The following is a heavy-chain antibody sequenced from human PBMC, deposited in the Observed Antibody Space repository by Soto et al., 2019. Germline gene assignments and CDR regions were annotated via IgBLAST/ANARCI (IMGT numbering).Heavy chain of an antibody. CDR1: GFTFSNAW. D-gene: IGHD3-3*01. Sequence: GGSLRLSCAASGFTFSNAWMSWVRQAPGKGLEWVGRIKSKTDGGTTDYAAPVKGRFTISRDDSKNTLYLQMNSLKTEVTAVYYWTTDTLSVLRFLEWLLFDYWGQGTLVTVSS. V-gene: IGHV3-15*01. J-gene: IGHJ4*02. CDR3: TTDTLSVLRFLEWLLFDY. CDR2: IKSKTDGGTT.